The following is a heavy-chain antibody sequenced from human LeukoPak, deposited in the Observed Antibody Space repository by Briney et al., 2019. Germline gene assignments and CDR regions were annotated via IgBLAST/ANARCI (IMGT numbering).Heavy chain of an antibody. CDR2: INGYGSST. D-gene: IGHD5-18*01. CDR1: GFTFVSYW. Sequence: GGSLRLSCAASGFTFVSYWMHWVRQAPGKGLVWVSRINGYGSSTDSADSVKGRFTISRDNAKNTLYLQMNSLRAEDTAVYYCARDAPGNTALDYWGQGTLVTVSS. CDR3: ARDAPGNTALDY. J-gene: IGHJ4*02. V-gene: IGHV3-74*01.